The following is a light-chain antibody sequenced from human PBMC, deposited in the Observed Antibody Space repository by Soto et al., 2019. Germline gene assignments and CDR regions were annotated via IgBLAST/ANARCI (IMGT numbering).Light chain of an antibody. CDR1: QYISNY. Sequence: DIQMTQSPSSLTAAVGDRVTITCQASQYISNYLNWYQQKPGKAPKLLIYDASNLETGVPSRFSGSGSGTDFTFTISSLLPEDIATYYCQQYDNLPLTFGGGTKVEIK. J-gene: IGKJ4*01. CDR3: QQYDNLPLT. CDR2: DAS. V-gene: IGKV1-33*01.